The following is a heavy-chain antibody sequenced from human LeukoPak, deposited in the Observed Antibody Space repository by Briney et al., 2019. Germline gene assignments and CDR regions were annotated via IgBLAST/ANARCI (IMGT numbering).Heavy chain of an antibody. J-gene: IGHJ6*02. CDR1: GGSFSGYY. V-gene: IGHV4-34*01. CDR2: INHSGST. Sequence: SETLSLPCAVYGGSFSGYYWSWIRQPPGKGLEWIGEINHSGSTNYNPSLKSRVTISVDTSKNQFSLKLSSVTAADTAVYYCARVIVVVPAAMPPSFYYYYYGMDVWGQGTTVTVSS. CDR3: ARVIVVVPAAMPPSFYYYYYGMDV. D-gene: IGHD2-2*01.